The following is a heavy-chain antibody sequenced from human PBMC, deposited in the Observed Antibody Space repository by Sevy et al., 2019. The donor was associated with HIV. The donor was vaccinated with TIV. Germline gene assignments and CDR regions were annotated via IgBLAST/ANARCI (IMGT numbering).Heavy chain of an antibody. CDR2: IYSDGNT. Sequence: GGSLRLSCAASGFTVSSNYMSWVRQAPGKGLEWVSVIYSDGNTYYADAVNGRFTISRDNSKNTLYLQMNSLRAEDTAVYYCARGLILEWSWYGMDVWGHGTTVTVSS. CDR3: ARGLILEWSWYGMDV. J-gene: IGHJ6*02. CDR1: GFTVSSNY. V-gene: IGHV3-53*01. D-gene: IGHD3-3*01.